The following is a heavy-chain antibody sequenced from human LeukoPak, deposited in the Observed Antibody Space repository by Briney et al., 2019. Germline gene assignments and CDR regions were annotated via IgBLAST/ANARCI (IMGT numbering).Heavy chain of an antibody. Sequence: QSGGSLRLSCASSGFTFSTYGMHWVRQAPGKGLEWVAFIRYDGSDKYYADSVKGRFTISRDNAKNSLYLQMNSLRAEDTAVYYCARDHQGYNNFQRWYYYYMDVWGKGTTVTVSS. CDR3: ARDHQGYNNFQRWYYYYMDV. J-gene: IGHJ6*03. D-gene: IGHD4-23*01. V-gene: IGHV3-30*02. CDR1: GFTFSTYG. CDR2: IRYDGSDK.